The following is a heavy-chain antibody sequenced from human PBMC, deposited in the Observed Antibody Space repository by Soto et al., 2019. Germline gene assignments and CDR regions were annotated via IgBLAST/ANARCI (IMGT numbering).Heavy chain of an antibody. Sequence: ASVKVSCKTSGFPFTYNALQWGREAPGQRHEWMARINTGDDNTKYSQKFQGRVTITSDTSASTAYMELSSLRSEDTAVYYCARDRIPTGMDVWGQGTTVTVSS. V-gene: IGHV1-3*04. CDR1: GFPFTYNA. CDR3: ARDRIPTGMDV. CDR2: INTGDDNT. J-gene: IGHJ6*02.